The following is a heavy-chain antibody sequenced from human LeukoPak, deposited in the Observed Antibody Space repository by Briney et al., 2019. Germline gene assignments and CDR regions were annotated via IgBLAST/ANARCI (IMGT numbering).Heavy chain of an antibody. J-gene: IGHJ4*02. CDR3: AKRGVVIRGILVIGYHQVAYHYDH. CDR1: GISLSNYA. Sequence: GGSLRLSCVVSGISLSNYAMSWVRQAPGKGLEWVSYISERGGTTTYADSVKGRFTISRDNSLNTLNLQMSSQRAEDTAVYFCAKRGVVIRGILVIGYHQVAYHYDHWGQGVLVTVSS. V-gene: IGHV3-23*01. CDR2: ISERGGTT. D-gene: IGHD3-10*01.